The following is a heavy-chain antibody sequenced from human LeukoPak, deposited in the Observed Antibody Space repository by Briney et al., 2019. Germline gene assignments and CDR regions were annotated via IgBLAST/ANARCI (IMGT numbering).Heavy chain of an antibody. CDR3: ARHATSSTSGPPYDY. CDR1: GGSFSGYY. D-gene: IGHD5-24*01. CDR2: INHSGST. Sequence: SETLSLTCAVYGGSFSGYYWSWIRQPPGKGLEWIGEINHSGSTNYNPSLKSRVTISVDTSKNQFSLKLSSVTAADTAVYYCARHATSSTSGPPYDYWGQGTLVTVSS. J-gene: IGHJ4*02. V-gene: IGHV4-34*01.